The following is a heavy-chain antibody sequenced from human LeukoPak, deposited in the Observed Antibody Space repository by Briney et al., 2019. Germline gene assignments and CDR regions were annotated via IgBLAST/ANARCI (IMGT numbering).Heavy chain of an antibody. Sequence: SETLSLTCTVSGDSISSSNCYWGWIRQPPGKGLEWIGSIYFSGGTYYNASLKSRVTISVDTSKNQFSLKLSSVTAADTAVYYCARGLYAGRFLDYWGQGTLVTVSS. CDR3: ARGLYAGRFLDY. J-gene: IGHJ4*02. CDR1: GDSISSSNCY. CDR2: IYFSGGT. V-gene: IGHV4-39*07. D-gene: IGHD4-23*01.